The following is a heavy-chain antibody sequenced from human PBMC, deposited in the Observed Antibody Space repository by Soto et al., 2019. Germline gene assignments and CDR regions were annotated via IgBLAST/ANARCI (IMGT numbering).Heavy chain of an antibody. CDR1: GFTFSDYY. D-gene: IGHD6-13*01. CDR2: ISSSSSYT. Sequence: QVQLVESGGGLVKPGGSLRLSCAASGFTFSDYYMSWIRQAPGKGLEWVSYISSSSSYTNYADSVKGRFTISRDNAKNSLYLQMNSLRAEDTAVYYCARGYSRSWQTEEYNWFDPWGQGTLVTVSS. V-gene: IGHV3-11*05. J-gene: IGHJ5*02. CDR3: ARGYSRSWQTEEYNWFDP.